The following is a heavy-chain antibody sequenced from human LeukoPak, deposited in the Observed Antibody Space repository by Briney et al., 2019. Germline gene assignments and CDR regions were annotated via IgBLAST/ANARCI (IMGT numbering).Heavy chain of an antibody. D-gene: IGHD3-10*01. V-gene: IGHV4-34*01. CDR3: ARIWPDL. J-gene: IGHJ2*01. CDR2: INHSGYT. CDR1: GESFSGHL. Sequence: PSETLSLTCAVYGESFSGHLWSWIRQPPGKGLEWIGEINHSGYTNYNPSLKSRVTISVDTSKKQFSLRLNSVTAADTAVYYCARIWPDLWGRGTLVTVSS.